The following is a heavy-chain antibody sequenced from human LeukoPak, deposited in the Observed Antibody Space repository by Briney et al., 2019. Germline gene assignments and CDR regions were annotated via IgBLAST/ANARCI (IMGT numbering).Heavy chain of an antibody. CDR1: GGSIHTYN. J-gene: IGHJ4*02. D-gene: IGHD5-18*01. CDR3: ARDRQHSYGSDLDH. V-gene: IGHV4-4*07. CDR2: NNFAGRG. Sequence: SETLSLACTVSGGSIHTYNWMWIRQPAGKGLEFIGRNNFAGRGYYNPSLKSRVTISVDSPRNQFSLELTSVTAADTAVYYCARDRQHSYGSDLDHWGQGILVTVSS.